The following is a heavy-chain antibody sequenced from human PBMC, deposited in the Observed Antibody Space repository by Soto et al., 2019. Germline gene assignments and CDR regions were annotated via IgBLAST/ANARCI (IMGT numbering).Heavy chain of an antibody. D-gene: IGHD2-15*01. V-gene: IGHV3-33*01. CDR2: IWYDGSNK. CDR3: ARDRTDMGFVEAGVVVAATPPHDAFDI. J-gene: IGHJ3*02. Sequence: QVQLVESGGGVVQPGRSLRLSCAASGFTFSSYGMHWVRQAPGKGLEWVAVIWYDGSNKYYADSVKGRFTISRDNSKNTLYLQRNSLRAEDTAVYYCARDRTDMGFVEAGVVVAATPPHDAFDIWGQGTMVTVSS. CDR1: GFTFSSYG.